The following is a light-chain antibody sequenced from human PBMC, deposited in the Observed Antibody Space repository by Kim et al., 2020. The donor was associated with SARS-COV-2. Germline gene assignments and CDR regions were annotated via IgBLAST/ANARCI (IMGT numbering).Light chain of an antibody. CDR2: WAS. CDR1: QRVLSSSNNKNY. J-gene: IGKJ4*01. V-gene: IGKV4-1*01. Sequence: DIVMTQSPDSLAVSLGERATINCKSSQRVLSSSNNKNYLTWYQQKPGQPPKLLIYWASTRTSGVPDRFSGSGSGTDFTLTISDLQAEDVAVYYCQQYYSYPFTFGGGTKVDIK. CDR3: QQYYSYPFT.